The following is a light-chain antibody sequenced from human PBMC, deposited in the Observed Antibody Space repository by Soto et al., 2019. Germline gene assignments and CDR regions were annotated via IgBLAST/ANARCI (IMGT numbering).Light chain of an antibody. CDR1: QSISSY. CDR3: QQSYSTPPT. V-gene: IGKV1-39*01. J-gene: IGKJ5*01. Sequence: MAQSPATLSASVGDRVTITCRASQSISSYLNWYQQKPGKAPKLLIYAASSLQSGVPSRFSGSGSGTDFTLTISSLQPEHFATYYCQQSYSTPPTFGQGTRLEIK. CDR2: AAS.